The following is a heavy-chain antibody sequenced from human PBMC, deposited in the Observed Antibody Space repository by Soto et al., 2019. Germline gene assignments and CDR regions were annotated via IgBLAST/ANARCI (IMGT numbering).Heavy chain of an antibody. V-gene: IGHV3-66*01. D-gene: IGHD3-10*01. CDR3: ARDGQYYYGSGSDY. CDR1: GFTVSSNY. CDR2: IYSGGST. Sequence: EVQLVESGGGLVQPGGSLRLSCAASGFTVSSNYMSWVRQAPGKGLEWVSVIYSGGSTYYADSVKGRFIIARDNSKNTLYLQMNSLRAEDTAVYYCARDGQYYYGSGSDYWGQGTLVTVSS. J-gene: IGHJ4*02.